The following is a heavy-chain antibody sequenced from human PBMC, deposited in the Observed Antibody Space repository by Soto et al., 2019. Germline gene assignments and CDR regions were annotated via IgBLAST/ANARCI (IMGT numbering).Heavy chain of an antibody. CDR1: GGTFSSYA. CDR3: ARPTPSKGVYDFWSGYSKNQYFYYGMDV. Sequence: QVQLVQSGAEVKKPGSSVKVSCKASGGTFSSYAISWVRQAPGQGLEWMGGIIPIFGTANYAQKFQGRVTITADESTSTAYMELSSLRSEDTAVYYCARPTPSKGVYDFWSGYSKNQYFYYGMDVWGQGTTVTVSS. V-gene: IGHV1-69*01. CDR2: IIPIFGTA. J-gene: IGHJ6*02. D-gene: IGHD3-3*01.